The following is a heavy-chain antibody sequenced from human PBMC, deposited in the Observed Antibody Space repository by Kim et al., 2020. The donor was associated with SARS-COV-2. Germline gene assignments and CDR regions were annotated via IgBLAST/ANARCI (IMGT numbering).Heavy chain of an antibody. CDR1: GFTFSSYS. CDR3: ARGLIGAVRGIGDY. CDR2: ISSSSSYI. Sequence: GGSLRLSCAASGFTFSSYSMNWVRQAPGKGLEWVSSISSSSSYIYYADSVKGRFTISRDNAKNSLYLQMNSLRAEDTAVYYCARGLIGAVRGIGDYWGQGTLVTVSS. J-gene: IGHJ4*02. V-gene: IGHV3-21*04. D-gene: IGHD3-10*01.